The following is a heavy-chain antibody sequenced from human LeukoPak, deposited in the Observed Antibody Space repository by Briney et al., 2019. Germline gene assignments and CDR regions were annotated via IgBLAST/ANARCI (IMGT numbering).Heavy chain of an antibody. V-gene: IGHV3-23*01. CDR1: GFTFSSYA. CDR2: ISGSTGST. J-gene: IGHJ4*02. Sequence: AGGSLRLSCAASGFTFSSYAMCWVRQAPGKGLEWVSAISGSTGSTYYADSVKGRFTISRDNSKSTLYLQMNSLRAEDTAVYYCAKDDHGGSGWRDYFDYWGQGTLVTVSS. CDR3: AKDDHGGSGWRDYFDY. D-gene: IGHD6-19*01.